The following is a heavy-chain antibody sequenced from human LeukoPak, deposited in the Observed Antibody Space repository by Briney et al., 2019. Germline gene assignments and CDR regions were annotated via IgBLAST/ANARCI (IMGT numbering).Heavy chain of an antibody. Sequence: SETLSLTCTVSGGSISNYYWSWIRQPPGKGLEWIGYIYYSGSTNYNPSLKSRVTISVDTSKNQFSLKLTSVTAADTAVYYCARDRGTGGVSDYWGQGTLVTVYS. D-gene: IGHD2-8*02. CDR3: ARDRGTGGVSDY. V-gene: IGHV4-59*01. CDR2: IYYSGST. CDR1: GGSISNYY. J-gene: IGHJ4*02.